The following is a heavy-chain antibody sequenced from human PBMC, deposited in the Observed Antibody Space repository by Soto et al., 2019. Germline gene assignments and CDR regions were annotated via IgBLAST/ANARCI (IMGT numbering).Heavy chain of an antibody. D-gene: IGHD1-26*01. CDR3: ARDLFPRIVGATSGLRNYYSCDMDV. CDR2: ISYDGSNK. CDR1: GFTFSSYA. Sequence: GVSLRLSCAASGFTFSSYAMHWVRQAPGKGLEWVAVISYDGSNKYYADSVKGRFTISRDNSKNTLYLQMNSLRAEDTAVYYCARDLFPRIVGATSGLRNYYSCDMDVWGQRTTVTVSS. V-gene: IGHV3-30-3*01. J-gene: IGHJ6*02.